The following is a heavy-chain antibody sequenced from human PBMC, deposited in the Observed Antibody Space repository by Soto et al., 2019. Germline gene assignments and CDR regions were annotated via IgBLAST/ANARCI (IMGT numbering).Heavy chain of an antibody. CDR1: GFTFSSYG. CDR2: ISYDGSNK. CDR3: ANEGIVATPHNNWFDP. Sequence: QVQLVESGGGVVQPGRSLRLSCAASGFTFSSYGMHWVRQAPGKGLEWVAVISYDGSNKYYADSVKGRFTISRDNSKNTLYLQMNSLRAEDTAVYYCANEGIVATPHNNWFDPWGQGTLVTVSS. J-gene: IGHJ5*02. V-gene: IGHV3-30*18. D-gene: IGHD5-12*01.